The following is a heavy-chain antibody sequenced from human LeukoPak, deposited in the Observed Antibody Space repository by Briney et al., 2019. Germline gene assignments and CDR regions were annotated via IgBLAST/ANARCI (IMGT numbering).Heavy chain of an antibody. Sequence: SETLSLTCAVYGGSFSGYYWSWIRQPPGKGPEWIGEINHSGSTNYNPSLKSRVTISVDTSKNQFSLKLSSVTAADTAVYYCARATPSGWYWYWGQGTLVTVSS. CDR1: GGSFSGYY. CDR3: ARATPSGWYWY. CDR2: INHSGST. J-gene: IGHJ4*02. D-gene: IGHD6-19*01. V-gene: IGHV4-34*01.